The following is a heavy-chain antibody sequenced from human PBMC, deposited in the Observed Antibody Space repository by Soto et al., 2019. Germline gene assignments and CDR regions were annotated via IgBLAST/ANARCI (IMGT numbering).Heavy chain of an antibody. Sequence: PTETLPLTCTVSGGSISSGGYYWSWIRQHPGKGLEWIGYIYYSGSTYYNPSLKSRVTISVDTSKNQFSLKLSSVTAADTAVYYCASSPGGGRQPGYYYYGMDVWGQGTTVTVSS. D-gene: IGHD3-16*01. CDR2: IYYSGST. CDR1: GGSISSGGYY. J-gene: IGHJ6*02. CDR3: ASSPGGGRQPGYYYYGMDV. V-gene: IGHV4-31*03.